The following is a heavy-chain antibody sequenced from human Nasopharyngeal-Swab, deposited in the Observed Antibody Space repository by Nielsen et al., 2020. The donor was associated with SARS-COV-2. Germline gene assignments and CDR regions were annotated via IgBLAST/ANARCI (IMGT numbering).Heavy chain of an antibody. CDR2: INTNTGNP. V-gene: IGHV7-4-1*02. Sequence: KVSCKASGYTFTSYAMNWVRQAPGQGLEWMGWINTNTGNPTYAQGFTGRFVFSLDTSVSTAYLQISSLKAEDTAVYYCARESYDILTGPSYYYGMDVWGQGTTVTVSS. J-gene: IGHJ6*02. D-gene: IGHD3-9*01. CDR3: ARESYDILTGPSYYYGMDV. CDR1: GYTFTSYA.